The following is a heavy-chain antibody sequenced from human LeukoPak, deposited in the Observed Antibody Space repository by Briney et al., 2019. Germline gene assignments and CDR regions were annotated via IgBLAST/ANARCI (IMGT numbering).Heavy chain of an antibody. V-gene: IGHV7-4-1*02. D-gene: IGHD2-21*02. Sequence: SVKVSCKASGYTFTDYFIHCVRQAPGQGLEWMGWINTNTGNPTYAQGFTGRFVFSLDTSVSTAYLQISSLKAEDTAVYYCARPLRRGVTSENWFDPWGQGTLVTVSS. CDR3: ARPLRRGVTSENWFDP. CDR1: GYTFTDYF. J-gene: IGHJ5*02. CDR2: INTNTGNP.